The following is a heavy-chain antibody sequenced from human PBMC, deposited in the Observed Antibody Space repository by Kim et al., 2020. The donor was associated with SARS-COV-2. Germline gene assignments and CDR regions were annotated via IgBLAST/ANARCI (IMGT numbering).Heavy chain of an antibody. CDR2: ISYDGSNK. CDR3: AKDGKNYYDSSGPDY. J-gene: IGHJ4*01. CDR1: GFTFSSYG. V-gene: IGHV3-30*18. D-gene: IGHD3-22*01. Sequence: GGSLRLSCAASGFTFSSYGMHWVRQAPGKGLEWVAVISYDGSNKYYADSVKGRFTISRDNSKNTLYLQMNSLRAEDTAVYYCAKDGKNYYDSSGPDYWG.